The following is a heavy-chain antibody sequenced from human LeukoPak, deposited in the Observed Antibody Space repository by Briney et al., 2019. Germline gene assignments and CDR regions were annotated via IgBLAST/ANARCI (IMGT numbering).Heavy chain of an antibody. CDR2: LHYSGAS. J-gene: IGHJ6*02. V-gene: IGHV4-30-4*01. Sequence: SETLSLTCTDSGASITSDDYYWSWIRQPPGKGLEWIGYLHYSGASYYNPSLKSRVTISGDTSKNLFSLKLSSVTAADTAVYYCARDIMVRGVDGADVWGQGTTVTVSS. D-gene: IGHD3-10*01. CDR1: GASITSDDYY. CDR3: ARDIMVRGVDGADV.